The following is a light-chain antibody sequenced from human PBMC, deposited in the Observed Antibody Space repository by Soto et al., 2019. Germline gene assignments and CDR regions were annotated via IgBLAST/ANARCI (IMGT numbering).Light chain of an antibody. V-gene: IGKV3-11*01. J-gene: IGKJ3*01. CDR2: DAS. Sequence: EIVLTQSPATLSLSPGERATLSCRASQSVSSYLAWYQQKPGQAPRLLIYDASNRATGIPARFSGSGSGTDFTLTISSLEPEDFAVYYCQQRSNWPFTFVPGTKVDI. CDR1: QSVSSY. CDR3: QQRSNWPFT.